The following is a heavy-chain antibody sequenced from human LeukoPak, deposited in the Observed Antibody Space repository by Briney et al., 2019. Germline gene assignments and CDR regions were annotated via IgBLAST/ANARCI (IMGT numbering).Heavy chain of an antibody. V-gene: IGHV3-23*01. J-gene: IGHJ4*02. CDR3: AKAPVTSCRGAYCYPFDS. CDR2: TSSSDAGT. D-gene: IGHD2-21*01. Sequence: PGGSLRLPCAASGFTFSSYEMNWVRQAPGKGLEWVAATSSSDAGTYHADSVRGRFTISRDNSKNTLYLQMNSLGAEDAAVYFCAKAPVTSCRGAYCYPFDSWGQGTLVTVSS. CDR1: GFTFSSYE.